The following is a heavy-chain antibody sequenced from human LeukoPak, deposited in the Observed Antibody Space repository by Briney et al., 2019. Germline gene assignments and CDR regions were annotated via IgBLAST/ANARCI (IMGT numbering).Heavy chain of an antibody. Sequence: ASVKVPCKASGGTFSSYAISWVRQAPGQGLEWMGRIIPILGIANYAQKFQGRVTITADKSTSTAYMELSSLRSEDTAVYYCASGSSGWSSGMDVWGQGTTVTVSS. CDR3: ASGSSGWSSGMDV. J-gene: IGHJ6*02. D-gene: IGHD6-19*01. CDR1: GGTFSSYA. CDR2: IIPILGIA. V-gene: IGHV1-69*04.